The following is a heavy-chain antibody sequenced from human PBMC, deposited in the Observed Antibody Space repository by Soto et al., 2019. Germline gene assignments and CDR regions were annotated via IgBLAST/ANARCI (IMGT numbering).Heavy chain of an antibody. J-gene: IGHJ6*02. Sequence: GGSLRLSCTASGFTLSRYAMNRVRQAPGKGLEWVAGISGSGRDSYYADPLKGQVTISADKSISTAYLQWSSLKASDTAMYYCARLAGTGNYYYYGMDVWGQGTTVTVSS. CDR2: ISGSGRDS. CDR3: ARLAGTGNYYYYGMDV. V-gene: IGHV3-23*01. D-gene: IGHD6-19*01. CDR1: GFTLSRYA.